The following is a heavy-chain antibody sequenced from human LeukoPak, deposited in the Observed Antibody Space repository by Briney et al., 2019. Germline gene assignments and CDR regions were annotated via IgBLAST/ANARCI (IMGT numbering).Heavy chain of an antibody. Sequence: GGPLPLSCAASGFNFPNHAMSLVRPTPGNGLEWVSVISGGGEITYYAESVKGRFTISRDNSKDTLFVQMRSRRPGDTAVYYCVREDTPATANYWGQGTLVTISS. CDR3: VREDTPATANY. V-gene: IGHV3-23*01. CDR1: GFNFPNHA. D-gene: IGHD2-21*02. J-gene: IGHJ4*02. CDR2: ISGGGEIT.